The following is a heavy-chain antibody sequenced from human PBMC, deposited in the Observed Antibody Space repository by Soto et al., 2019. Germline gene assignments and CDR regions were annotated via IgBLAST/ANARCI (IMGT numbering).Heavy chain of an antibody. CDR3: AKVGIAASNPYYGMDV. Sequence: GGSLRLSCAASGFTFSSYAMTWVRQAPRKGLEWVSAISGSGGGTYYADSVKGRFTISRDNSKNTLYLQMNSLRAEDTAVYSCAKVGIAASNPYYGMDVWGQGTTVTVSS. D-gene: IGHD6-13*01. V-gene: IGHV3-23*01. CDR2: ISGSGGGT. CDR1: GFTFSSYA. J-gene: IGHJ6*02.